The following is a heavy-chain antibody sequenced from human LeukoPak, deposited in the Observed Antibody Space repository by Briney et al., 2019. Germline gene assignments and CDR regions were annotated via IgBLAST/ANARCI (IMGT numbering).Heavy chain of an antibody. D-gene: IGHD6-13*01. V-gene: IGHV4-34*01. J-gene: IGHJ3*01. CDR2: INHSGST. CDR1: GGSFSGYY. Sequence: SETLSLTCAVYGGSFSGYYWSWIRQPPGKGLEWIGEINHSGSTNYNPSLKSRVTISVDTSKNQFSLKLSSVTAADTAVYYCARSDSSTSLFDLWGQGTMVTVSS. CDR3: ARSDSSTSLFDL.